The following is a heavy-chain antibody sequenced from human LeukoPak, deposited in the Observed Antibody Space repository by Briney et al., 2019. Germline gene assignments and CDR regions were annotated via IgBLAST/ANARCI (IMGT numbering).Heavy chain of an antibody. CDR3: AKVLSGLRYFDWLSDAFDI. J-gene: IGHJ3*02. Sequence: GGSLRLSCAASGFTSSSYGMHWVRQAPGKGLEWAAVISYDGSNKYYADSVKGRFTISRDNSKNTLYLQMNSLRAEDTAVYYCAKVLSGLRYFDWLSDAFDIWGQGTMVTVSS. CDR1: GFTSSSYG. D-gene: IGHD3-9*01. V-gene: IGHV3-30*18. CDR2: ISYDGSNK.